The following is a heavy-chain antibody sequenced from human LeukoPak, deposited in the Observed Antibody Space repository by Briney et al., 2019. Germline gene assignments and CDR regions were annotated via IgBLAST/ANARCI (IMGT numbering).Heavy chain of an antibody. V-gene: IGHV4-59*12. D-gene: IGHD3-10*01. CDR2: IYYSGST. CDR1: GGSISSYY. Sequence: SETLSLTCTVSGGSISSYYWSWIRQPPGKGLEWIGYIYYSGSTNYNPSLKSRVTISVDTSKNQFSLKLSSVTAADTAVYYCARVSTLRGSGSYPTVDYWGQGTLVTVSS. CDR3: ARVSTLRGSGSYPTVDY. J-gene: IGHJ4*02.